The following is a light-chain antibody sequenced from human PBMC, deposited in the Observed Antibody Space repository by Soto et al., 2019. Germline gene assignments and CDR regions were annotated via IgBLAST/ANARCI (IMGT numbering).Light chain of an antibody. CDR2: GAS. CDR1: QSVRRSY. Sequence: EIVLTQSPVTLSLSPGERSTLSCRASQSVRRSYLAWYKQKPGQAPRLLIYGASSRATGIPDRLSGSASGTEFTLTISRMEPEDFAVYYCQQYGSSPTFGHGTKVDIK. V-gene: IGKV3-20*01. CDR3: QQYGSSPT. J-gene: IGKJ1*01.